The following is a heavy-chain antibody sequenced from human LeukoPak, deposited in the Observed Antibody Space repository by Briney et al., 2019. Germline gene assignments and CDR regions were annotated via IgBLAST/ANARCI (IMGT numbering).Heavy chain of an antibody. J-gene: IGHJ5*02. CDR1: GGSFSGYY. CDR3: ARGGYYHGSGSYFPSWFDP. Sequence: SETLSLTCAVYGGSFSGYYWSWIRQPPGKGLEWIGEINHSGSTNYNPSLKRRVTISVDTSKNQFSLKLSSVTAADTAVYYCARGGYYHGSGSYFPSWFDPWGQGTLVTVSS. V-gene: IGHV4-34*01. D-gene: IGHD3-10*01. CDR2: INHSGST.